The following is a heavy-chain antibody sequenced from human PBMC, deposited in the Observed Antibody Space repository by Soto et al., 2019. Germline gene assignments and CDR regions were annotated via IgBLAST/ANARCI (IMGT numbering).Heavy chain of an antibody. Sequence: PGGALRVSCAASGFTVSPYTMHWVRQTPGKGLEWVAVISYDGSDKYYAGSVRGRFTISRDNSKNTLYLQMNSLRAEDTAVYYCARDRDVLMVYAIPGAFDIWGQGTMVTVSS. J-gene: IGHJ3*02. V-gene: IGHV3-30-3*01. D-gene: IGHD2-8*01. CDR3: ARDRDVLMVYAIPGAFDI. CDR1: GFTVSPYT. CDR2: ISYDGSDK.